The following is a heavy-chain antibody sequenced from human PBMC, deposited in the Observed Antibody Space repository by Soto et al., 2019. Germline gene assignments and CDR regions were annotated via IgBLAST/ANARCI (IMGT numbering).Heavy chain of an antibody. D-gene: IGHD3-22*01. V-gene: IGHV3-53*04. CDR3: AKGGGTVVRLFDY. J-gene: IGHJ4*02. CDR1: GFTVSSNY. CDR2: IYSGGST. Sequence: EVQLVESGGGLVQPGGSLRLSCAASGFTVSSNYMSWVRQAPGKGLEWVSVIYSGGSTYYADSVKGRFTISRHNSKNTLYLQMNSLRAEDTAVYYCAKGGGTVVRLFDYWGQGTLVTVSS.